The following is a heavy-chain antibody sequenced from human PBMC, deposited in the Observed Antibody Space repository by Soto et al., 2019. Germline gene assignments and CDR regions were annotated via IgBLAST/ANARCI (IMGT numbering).Heavy chain of an antibody. CDR1: GFTFSIYA. D-gene: IGHD2-2*01. CDR2: ISGSGGST. J-gene: IGHJ3*02. V-gene: IGHV3-23*01. CDR3: EGSYCSSTSCHYAFDI. Sequence: PGGSLRLSCAASGFTFSIYAMSWVRHAPGKGLEWVSAISGSGGSTYYADSVKGRFTISRDNSKNTLYLQMNSLRAEDTAVYYCEGSYCSSTSCHYAFDIWGQGTMVTVSS.